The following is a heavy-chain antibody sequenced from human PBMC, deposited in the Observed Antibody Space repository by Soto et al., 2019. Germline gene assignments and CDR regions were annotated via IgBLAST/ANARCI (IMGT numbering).Heavy chain of an antibody. CDR3: ARDCRLWGSTCWKRESHCDI. J-gene: IGHJ3*02. D-gene: IGHD3-16*01. CDR2: IIPIFGTP. V-gene: IGHV1-69*18. Sequence: QVQLEQSGAEVKRPGSSVKVSCKTSGGNFNTYPISWVRQAPGHRREWMGKIIPIFGTPDYAQKSQGRVTINADEATTTVYMELRSLKSDSAAVYYCARDCRLWGSTCWKRESHCDICGQWTMATVSS. CDR1: GGNFNTYP.